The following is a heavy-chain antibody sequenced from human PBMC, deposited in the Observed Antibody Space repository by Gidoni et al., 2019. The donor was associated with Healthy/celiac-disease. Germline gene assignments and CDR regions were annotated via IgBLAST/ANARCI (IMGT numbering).Heavy chain of an antibody. CDR3: ARHKRTGVIILSGWFDP. Sequence: QLQLQESGPGLVKPSETLSLTCTVPGGSISSSSYYWGWIRQPPGKGREWIGSIYYSGSTYYNPSLKSRGTISGDTSKNQFSLKLSSVTAADTAVYYCARHKRTGVIILSGWFDPWGQGTLVTGSS. D-gene: IGHD2-21*01. CDR2: IYYSGST. CDR1: GGSISSSSYY. V-gene: IGHV4-39*01. J-gene: IGHJ5*02.